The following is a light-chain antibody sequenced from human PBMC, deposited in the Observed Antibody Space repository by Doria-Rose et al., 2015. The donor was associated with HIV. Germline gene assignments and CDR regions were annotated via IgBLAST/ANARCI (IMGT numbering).Light chain of an antibody. CDR3: QQYYDTPS. Sequence: TQSPESLGMSLGERATLNCKSNQSLLYTSKNYLAWYQQKPGQPPTLLIYWASTRQSGVPARFSGSGSGTDFTLTIGSLEAEDVAVYYCQQYYDTPSFGPGTTVDIK. V-gene: IGKV4-1*01. J-gene: IGKJ3*01. CDR2: WAS. CDR1: QSLLYTSKNY.